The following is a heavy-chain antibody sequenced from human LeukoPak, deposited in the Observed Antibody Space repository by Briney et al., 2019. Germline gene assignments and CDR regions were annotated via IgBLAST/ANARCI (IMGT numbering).Heavy chain of an antibody. J-gene: IGHJ4*02. CDR1: GFTFTSSA. CDR2: IVVGSGNT. V-gene: IGHV1-58*02. D-gene: IGHD3-22*01. CDR3: AAFDYYDSSARDY. Sequence: GASVKVSCKASGFTFTSSAMQWVRQARGQRLEWIGWIVVGSGNTNYAQKFQERVTITRDMSTSTAYMELSSLRSEDTAVYYCAAFDYYDSSARDYWGQGTLVTVSS.